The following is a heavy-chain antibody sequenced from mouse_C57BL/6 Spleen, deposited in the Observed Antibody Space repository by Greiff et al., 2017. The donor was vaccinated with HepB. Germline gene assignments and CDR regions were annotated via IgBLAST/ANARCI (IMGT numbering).Heavy chain of an antibody. CDR1: GYTFTSYW. J-gene: IGHJ3*01. V-gene: IGHV1-50*01. CDR2: IDPSDSYT. CDR3: ARSSGYYPAWFAY. Sequence: VQLQQPGAELVKPGASVKLSCKASGYTFTSYWMQWVKQRPGQGLEWIGEIDPSDSYTNYNQKFKGKATLTVDTSSSTAYMQLSSLTSEDSAVYYCARSSGYYPAWFAYWGQGTLVTVSA. D-gene: IGHD2-3*01.